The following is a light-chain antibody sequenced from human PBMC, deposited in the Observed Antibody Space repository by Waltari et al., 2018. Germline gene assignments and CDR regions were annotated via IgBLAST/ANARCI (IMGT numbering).Light chain of an antibody. CDR3: SSYTTSSAPGV. V-gene: IGLV2-14*01. J-gene: IGLJ1*01. CDR2: EVS. Sequence: QSALTQPASVSGSPGQSITISCSGTDSDVGAYDFVSWYQQHPGKAPHLIIYEVSNRPSGISSRCSASKSGNTASLTSSALQAEDEADYYCSSYTTSSAPGVFGTGTRVTVL. CDR1: DSDVGAYDF.